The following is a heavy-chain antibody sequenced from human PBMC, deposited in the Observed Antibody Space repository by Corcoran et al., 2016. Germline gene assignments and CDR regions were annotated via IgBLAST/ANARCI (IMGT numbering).Heavy chain of an antibody. Sequence: EVQLVESGVGLVQPGGSLRLSCAASGFTFSSYWMSWVRQAPGKGLEWVANIKQDGSEKYYVDSVKGRFTISRDNANNSLYLQMNSLRAEDTAVYYCARVLSGWYVVRPYYGMDVWGKGTTVTVSS. CDR2: IKQDGSEK. V-gene: IGHV3-7*01. CDR3: ARVLSGWYVVRPYYGMDV. CDR1: GFTFSSYW. J-gene: IGHJ6*04. D-gene: IGHD6-19*01.